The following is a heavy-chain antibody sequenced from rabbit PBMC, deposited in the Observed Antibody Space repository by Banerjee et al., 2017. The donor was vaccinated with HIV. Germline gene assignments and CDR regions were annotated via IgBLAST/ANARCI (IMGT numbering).Heavy chain of an antibody. V-gene: IGHV1S40*01. CDR3: ARGSATMTMVITGFYFDL. D-gene: IGHD2-1*01. J-gene: IGHJ4*01. CDR2: FYGGVIGST. Sequence: QSLEESGGGLVQPEGSLALTCTASGFSFSTDYYMCWVRQAPGKGLECIACFYGGVIGSTWYASWAKGRFTISKTSSTTVTLQMTSLTAADTATYFCARGSATMTMVITGFYFDLWGPGTLVTVS. CDR1: GFSFSTDYY.